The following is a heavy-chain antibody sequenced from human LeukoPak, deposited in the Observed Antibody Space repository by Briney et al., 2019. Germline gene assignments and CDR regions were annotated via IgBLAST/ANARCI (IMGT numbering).Heavy chain of an antibody. V-gene: IGHV4-59*12. J-gene: IGHJ4*02. Sequence: SETLSLTCTVSGGSIRSYYCSWIRQPPGKGLEWIGYLYYSGSTNYNPSLKSRVTISVDTSKNQFSLKLSSVTAADTAVYYCARSRVEMATSAFDYWGQGTLVTVSS. CDR1: GGSIRSYY. D-gene: IGHD5-24*01. CDR2: LYYSGST. CDR3: ARSRVEMATSAFDY.